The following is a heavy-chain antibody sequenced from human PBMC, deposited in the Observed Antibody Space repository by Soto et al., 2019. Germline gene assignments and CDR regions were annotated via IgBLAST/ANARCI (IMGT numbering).Heavy chain of an antibody. CDR1: GGTFSSYT. CDR2: IIPILGIA. Sequence: QVQLVQSGAEVKKPGSSVKVSCKASGGTFSSYTISWVRQAPGQGLEWMGRIIPILGIANYAQKFQGRVTITADKSTSTAYMELSSLRSEDTAVYYCARPSDHYDSSGFYGMDVWGQGTTVTVSS. CDR3: ARPSDHYDSSGFYGMDV. V-gene: IGHV1-69*02. J-gene: IGHJ6*02. D-gene: IGHD3-22*01.